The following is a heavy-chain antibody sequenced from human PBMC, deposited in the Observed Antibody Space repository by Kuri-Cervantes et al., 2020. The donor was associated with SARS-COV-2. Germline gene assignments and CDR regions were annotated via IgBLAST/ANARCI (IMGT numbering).Heavy chain of an antibody. D-gene: IGHD3-10*01. J-gene: IGHJ3*02. CDR2: IIPIFGTA. Sequence: SVKVSCKASGGTFSSYAISWVRQAPGQGLEWMGRIIPIFGTANYAQKFQGRVTITTDESTSTAYMELSSLRSEDTAVYYCARSRFGDYLVAFDIWGQGTMVTVSS. V-gene: IGHV1-69*05. CDR3: ARSRFGDYLVAFDI. CDR1: GGTFSSYA.